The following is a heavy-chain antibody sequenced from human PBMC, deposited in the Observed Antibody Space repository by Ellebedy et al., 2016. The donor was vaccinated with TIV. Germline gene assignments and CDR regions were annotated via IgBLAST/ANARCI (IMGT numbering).Heavy chain of an antibody. CDR1: GGSISPYY. CDR2: IHYSGSA. Sequence: SETLSLTCTVSGGSISPYYWSWIRQPPGKGLEWIGYIHYSGSATYDPSLTSRVTISLDTSNNQLSLRLTSVTAADTAIYYCARAGDSGDFLDSWGQGALVTVSS. V-gene: IGHV4-59*01. CDR3: ARAGDSGDFLDS. D-gene: IGHD4-17*01. J-gene: IGHJ4*02.